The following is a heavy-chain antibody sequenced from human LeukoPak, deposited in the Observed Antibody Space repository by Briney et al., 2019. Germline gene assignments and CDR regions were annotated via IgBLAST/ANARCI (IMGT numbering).Heavy chain of an antibody. V-gene: IGHV4-34*01. D-gene: IGHD2-21*02. CDR3: ARMLVTAPRPTIYYYYYYMDV. CDR1: GGSFSGYY. J-gene: IGHJ6*03. Sequence: PSETLSLTCAVYGGSFSGYYWSWIRQPPGKGLEWIGEINHSGSTNYNPSLKSRVTISVDTSKNQFSLKLTSVTAADTAVYYCARMLVTAPRPTIYYYYYYMDVWGKGTTVTISS. CDR2: INHSGST.